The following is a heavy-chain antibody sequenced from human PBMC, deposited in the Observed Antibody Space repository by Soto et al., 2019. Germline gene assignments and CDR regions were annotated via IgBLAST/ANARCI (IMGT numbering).Heavy chain of an antibody. J-gene: IGHJ6*02. CDR1: GYSFHTYA. Sequence: QVQLVQSGAEVKKRGASVNVSCKASGYSFHTYAISWVREAPGQGLEWMGWISGYNGNTNYAQKFQGRVTLTRDTSTKTAFMELRSLTGDDTAVYYCAREYGMDVWGQGTTVTVSS. CDR2: ISGYNGNT. CDR3: AREYGMDV. V-gene: IGHV1-18*01.